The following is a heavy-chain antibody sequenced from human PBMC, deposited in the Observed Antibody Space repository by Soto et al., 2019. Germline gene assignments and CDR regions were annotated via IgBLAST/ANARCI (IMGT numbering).Heavy chain of an antibody. Sequence: SETLSLTCAVYGGSFSGYYWSWIRQPPGKGLEWIGEINHSGSTNYNPSLKSRVTISVDTSKNQFSLKLSSVTAADTAVYYCARDLPGYSSSWYSYYYGMDVWGQGTTVTVSS. CDR3: ARDLPGYSSSWYSYYYGMDV. V-gene: IGHV4-34*01. CDR2: INHSGST. CDR1: GGSFSGYY. D-gene: IGHD6-13*01. J-gene: IGHJ6*02.